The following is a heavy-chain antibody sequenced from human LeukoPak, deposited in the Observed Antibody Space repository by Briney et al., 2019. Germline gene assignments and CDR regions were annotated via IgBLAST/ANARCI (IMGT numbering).Heavy chain of an antibody. CDR2: IGTAGDT. J-gene: IGHJ4*02. V-gene: IGHV3-13*01. CDR3: ARSIAVAGSAEPDY. Sequence: GGSLRLSCAASGFTFSSYDMLWVRQATGKGLEWVSAIGTAGDTYYPGSVKGRFTISRENAKNSLYLQMNSLRAGDTAVYYCARSIAVAGSAEPDYWGQGTLVTVSS. D-gene: IGHD6-19*01. CDR1: GFTFSSYD.